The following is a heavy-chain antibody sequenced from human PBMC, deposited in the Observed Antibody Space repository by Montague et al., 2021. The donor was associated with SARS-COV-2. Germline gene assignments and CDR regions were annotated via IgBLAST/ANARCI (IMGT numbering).Heavy chain of an antibody. D-gene: IGHD6-19*01. J-gene: IGHJ4*01. CDR2: INHSGST. CDR3: ARGGRQWLVIDPRYYFDY. Sequence: SETLSLTCAVYGGSFSGYHWSWIRRPPGKGLEWIGEINHSGSTNYNPSLKSRVTISVDTSKNQFSLKLSSVTAADTAVYYCARGGRQWLVIDPRYYFDYWGQGTLVTVSS. V-gene: IGHV4-34*01. CDR1: GGSFSGYH.